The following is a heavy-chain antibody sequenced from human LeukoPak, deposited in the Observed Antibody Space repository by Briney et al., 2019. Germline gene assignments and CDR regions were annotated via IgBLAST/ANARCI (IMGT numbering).Heavy chain of an antibody. CDR1: VDIIHDYY. CDR2: IYFSGTT. Sequence: SETLSVTCTVSVDIIHDYYWTWLGQHPGKGLEWIGYIYFSGTTTYNPSLTSRVTISLDTSKDQSSLKLSSMTAADTAVYYCARRCCSIAGCHRTGNGFDPWGQGTLVTVSS. CDR3: ARRCCSIAGCHRTGNGFDP. J-gene: IGHJ5*02. V-gene: IGHV4-59*01. D-gene: IGHD2-2*01.